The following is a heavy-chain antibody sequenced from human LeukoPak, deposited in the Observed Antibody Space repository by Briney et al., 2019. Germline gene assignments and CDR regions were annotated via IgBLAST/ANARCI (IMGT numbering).Heavy chain of an antibody. Sequence: GGSLRLSCAVSGFTVSNNYMSWVRQAPGKGLEWVSVIHSDGKTYYADSVKGRFTISRDNSKNSLDLQMNSLRAEDTPVYYCARDKRFLHWYFDLWGRGTLVTVSS. J-gene: IGHJ2*01. D-gene: IGHD3-3*01. CDR1: GFTVSNNY. CDR3: ARDKRFLHWYFDL. V-gene: IGHV3-66*01. CDR2: IHSDGKT.